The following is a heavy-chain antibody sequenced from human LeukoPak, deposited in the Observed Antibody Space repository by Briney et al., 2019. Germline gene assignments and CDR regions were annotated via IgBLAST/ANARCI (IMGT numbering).Heavy chain of an antibody. CDR3: ARASGSGYYYVSFDY. V-gene: IGHV4-59*12. J-gene: IGHJ4*02. D-gene: IGHD3-22*01. Sequence: SETLSLTCTVSGGSISSYYWSWIRQPPGKGLEWIGYIYYSGSTNYNPSLKSRVTISVDRSKNQFSLKLSSVTAADTAVYYCARASGSGYYYVSFDYWGQGTLVTVSS. CDR1: GGSISSYY. CDR2: IYYSGST.